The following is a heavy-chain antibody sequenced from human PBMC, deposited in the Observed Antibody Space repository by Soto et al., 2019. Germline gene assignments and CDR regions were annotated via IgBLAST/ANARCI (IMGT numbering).Heavy chain of an antibody. J-gene: IGHJ6*02. Sequence: QVQLVQSGAEVKKPGSSVKVSCKASGGTFSRYSITWVRQAPGHGLEWIGRIIPIFGIASYAQKFQGRVTIPADGATSAAYMXXSSLRSDDTAVYYCAREDRDRETGLVPAAIDGMDVWGQGTTVTVSS. CDR3: AREDRDRETGLVPAAIDGMDV. V-gene: IGHV1-69*08. CDR2: IIPIFGIA. D-gene: IGHD2-2*01. CDR1: GGTFSRYS.